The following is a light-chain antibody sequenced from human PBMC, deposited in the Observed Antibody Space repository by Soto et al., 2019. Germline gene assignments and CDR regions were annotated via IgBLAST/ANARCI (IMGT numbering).Light chain of an antibody. V-gene: IGLV2-14*01. CDR2: DVS. CDR3: SSYTTSSAV. Sequence: QSALTQPASVSGSPGQSITISCTGTSSDLGGYNYVSWYQQHPGKAPKLMIYDVSNRPSGVSNRFSGSKSGNTASLTISGLHAEDEADYYCSSYTTSSAVFGGGTKLTVL. J-gene: IGLJ2*01. CDR1: SSDLGGYNY.